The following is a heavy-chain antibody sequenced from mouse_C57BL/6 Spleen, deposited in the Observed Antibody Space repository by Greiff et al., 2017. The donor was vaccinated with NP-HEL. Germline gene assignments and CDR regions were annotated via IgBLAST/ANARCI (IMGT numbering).Heavy chain of an antibody. CDR1: GFSLTSYA. Sequence: VMLVESGPGLVAPSQSLSITCTVSGFSLTSYAISWVRQPPGKGLEWLGVIWTGGGTNYNSALKSRLSISKDNSKSQVFLKMNSLQTDDTARYYCARNRYYGSSYYFDYWGQGTTLTVSS. CDR2: IWTGGGT. CDR3: ARNRYYGSSYYFDY. J-gene: IGHJ2*01. V-gene: IGHV2-9-1*01. D-gene: IGHD1-1*01.